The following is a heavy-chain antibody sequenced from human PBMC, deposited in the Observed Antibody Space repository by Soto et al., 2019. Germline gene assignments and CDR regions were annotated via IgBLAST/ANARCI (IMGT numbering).Heavy chain of an antibody. J-gene: IGHJ4*01. CDR3: TNVGIKCVVPAVNDIDY. CDR2: ISYDGSNK. D-gene: IGHD2-2*01. Sequence: QVQLVESGGGVVQPGRSLRLSCAASGFTFSSYGMHWVRQAPGKGLEWVAVISYDGSNKYYAYSVKGRFTISRDNSKNTLYLQMNYVRPEDTTVYYRTNVGIKCVVPAVNDIDY. CDR1: GFTFSSYG. V-gene: IGHV3-30*18.